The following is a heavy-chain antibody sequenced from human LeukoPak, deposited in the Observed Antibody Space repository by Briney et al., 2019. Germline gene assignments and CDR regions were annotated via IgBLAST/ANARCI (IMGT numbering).Heavy chain of an antibody. D-gene: IGHD2-15*01. Sequence: GGSLRLSCAASGFTFSSYSMNWVRQAPGKGLEWVTSISSSSSYIYYADSVKGRFTISRDNAKNSLYLQMNSLRAEDTAVYYCARVDGYCSGGSCYIEDYWGQGTLVTVSS. CDR1: GFTFSSYS. CDR2: ISSSSSYI. CDR3: ARVDGYCSGGSCYIEDY. V-gene: IGHV3-21*01. J-gene: IGHJ4*02.